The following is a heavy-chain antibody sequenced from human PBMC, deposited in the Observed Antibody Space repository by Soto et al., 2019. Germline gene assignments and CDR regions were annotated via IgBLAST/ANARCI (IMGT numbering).Heavy chain of an antibody. Sequence: QVQLVQSGAEVKKPGSSVKVSCKASGGTFSSYTISWVRQAPGQGLEWMGRIIPILGIANYAQKFQGRVTITADKSTSTADMALSSLSSDDTAVYYCARVGYYDILTGYYDPHYYSYGMDVWGQGTTVTVSS. V-gene: IGHV1-69*02. CDR1: GGTFSSYT. D-gene: IGHD3-9*01. J-gene: IGHJ6*02. CDR3: ARVGYYDILTGYYDPHYYSYGMDV. CDR2: IIPILGIA.